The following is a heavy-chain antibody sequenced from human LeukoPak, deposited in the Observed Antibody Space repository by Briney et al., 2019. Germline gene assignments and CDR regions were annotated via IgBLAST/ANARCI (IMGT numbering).Heavy chain of an antibody. D-gene: IGHD2-2*01. J-gene: IGHJ6*03. Sequence: SETLSLTCTVSGGSISSYYWSWIRQPPGKGLEWIGYIYYSGSTNYNPSLKSRVTISVDTSKNQFSLKLSSVTAADTAVYYCARVRLGCSSTSCYAPYYYYYIDVWGKGTTVTISS. CDR2: IYYSGST. CDR3: ARVRLGCSSTSCYAPYYYYYIDV. V-gene: IGHV4-59*01. CDR1: GGSISSYY.